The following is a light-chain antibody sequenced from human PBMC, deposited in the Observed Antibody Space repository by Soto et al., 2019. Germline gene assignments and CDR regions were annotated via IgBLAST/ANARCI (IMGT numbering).Light chain of an antibody. Sequence: EIVLTQSPGTLSLSPGERATLSSRASQSVSSSYLAWYQQKPGQAPRLLIYGASSRATGIPDRFSGSGSGTDFILTISRLEPEDFAVSYRQQYGSSPGTFGQGTKVHIK. CDR1: QSVSSSY. CDR3: QQYGSSPGT. J-gene: IGKJ1*01. V-gene: IGKV3-20*01. CDR2: GAS.